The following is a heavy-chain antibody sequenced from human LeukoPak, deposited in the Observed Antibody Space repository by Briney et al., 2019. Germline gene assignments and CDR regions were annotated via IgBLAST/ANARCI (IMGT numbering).Heavy chain of an antibody. V-gene: IGHV3-30*04. Sequence: GGSLRLSCAVSGVTSSTYYMHWVRQAPGKGLDGVALISYDGTKKYYADSVKGRFTISRDNSKNTVYLHMSSLRREDTAVYYCASILRTFDWSRNYPYWGQGTMVTVSS. CDR3: ASILRTFDWSRNYPY. D-gene: IGHD3-9*01. CDR1: GVTSSTYY. CDR2: ISYDGTKK. J-gene: IGHJ4*02.